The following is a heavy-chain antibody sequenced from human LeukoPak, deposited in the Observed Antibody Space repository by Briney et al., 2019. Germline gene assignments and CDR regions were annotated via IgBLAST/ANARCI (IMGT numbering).Heavy chain of an antibody. Sequence: GGSLRLSCAASGFTFSSHWMTRVRQAPGKGLEWVANIKEDGTRKNYVDSVKGRFTISRDNAKNSLYLQMSGLRAEDTAIYYCTRVGYIDEGIDYWGQGTLVTVSS. J-gene: IGHJ4*02. CDR2: IKEDGTRK. D-gene: IGHD5-24*01. CDR1: GFTFSSHW. V-gene: IGHV3-7*04. CDR3: TRVGYIDEGIDY.